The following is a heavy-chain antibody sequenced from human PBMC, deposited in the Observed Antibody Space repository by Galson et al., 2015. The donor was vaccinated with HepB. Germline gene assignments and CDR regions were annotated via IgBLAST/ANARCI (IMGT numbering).Heavy chain of an antibody. Sequence: SLRLSCAASGFTFSSYSMNWVRQAPGKGLEWVSSISSSSSYIYYADSVKGRFTISRDNAKNSLYLQMNSLRAEDTAVYYCARGLTVRPNWFDPWGQGTLVTVSS. CDR3: ARGLTVRPNWFDP. CDR1: GFTFSSYS. V-gene: IGHV3-21*01. CDR2: ISSSSSYI. J-gene: IGHJ5*02.